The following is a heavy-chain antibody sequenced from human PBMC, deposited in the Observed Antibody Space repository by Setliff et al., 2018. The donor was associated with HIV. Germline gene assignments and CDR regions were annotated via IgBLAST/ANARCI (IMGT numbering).Heavy chain of an antibody. V-gene: IGHV4-39*01. CDR2: IHYGGFF. CDR1: GGSFRSSRYY. CDR3: AGQYGDYALGS. D-gene: IGHD4-17*01. Sequence: PSETLSLTCTVSGGSFRSSRYYWGWIRQPPGKGLEWIGNIHYGGFFWYSPSLKSRVTISVDTSKKQFSLRLGSVTAADTAVYYCAGQYGDYALGSWGQGTLVTVSS. J-gene: IGHJ5*01.